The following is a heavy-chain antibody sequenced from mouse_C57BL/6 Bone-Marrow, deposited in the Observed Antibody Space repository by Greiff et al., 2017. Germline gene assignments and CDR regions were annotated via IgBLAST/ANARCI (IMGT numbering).Heavy chain of an antibody. J-gene: IGHJ1*03. V-gene: IGHV14-4*01. CDR3: TSSTVVAPHWYFDV. CDR2: IDPENGDT. D-gene: IGHD1-1*01. CDR1: GFNIKDDY. Sequence: VQLKQSGAELVRPGASVKLSCTASGFNIKDDYMHWVKQRPEQGLEWIGWIDPENGDTEYASKFQGKATITADTSSNTAYLQLSSLTSEDTAVYYCTSSTVVAPHWYFDVWGTGTTVTVSS.